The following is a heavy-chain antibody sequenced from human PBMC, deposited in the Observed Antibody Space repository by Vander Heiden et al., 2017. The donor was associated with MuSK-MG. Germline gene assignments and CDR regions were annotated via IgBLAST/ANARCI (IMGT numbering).Heavy chain of an antibody. CDR3: ARGRDGYNTYYFDY. Sequence: QVQLVQSGAEVKKPGSSVTVSCKASGGTFSSYTISWVRQAPGQGLEWMGRIIPILGIANYAQKFQGRVTITADKSTSTAYMELSSLRSEDTAVYYCARGRDGYNTYYFDYWGQGTLVTVSS. V-gene: IGHV1-69*02. J-gene: IGHJ4*02. CDR1: GGTFSSYT. CDR2: IIPILGIA. D-gene: IGHD5-12*01.